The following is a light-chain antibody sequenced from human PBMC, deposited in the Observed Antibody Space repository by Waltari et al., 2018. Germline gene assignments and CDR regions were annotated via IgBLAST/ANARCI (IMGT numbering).Light chain of an antibody. V-gene: IGLV1-44*01. CDR2: NDN. J-gene: IGLJ3*02. Sequence: QSVLTQPPSASGTSGQRVLISCSGSTSTIGNHHVNWYQQLPGTAPKVLIYNDNQRPWGVPDRFSVSTSGPSASLAISGLQPDDEADYYCAARDDSLNVWVFGGGTKVTVL. CDR3: AARDDSLNVWV. CDR1: TSTIGNHH.